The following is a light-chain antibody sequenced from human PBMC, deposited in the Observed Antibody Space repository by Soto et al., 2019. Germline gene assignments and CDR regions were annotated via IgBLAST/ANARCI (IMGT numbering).Light chain of an antibody. CDR1: NSNIGAGYD. CDR2: GNS. J-gene: IGLJ1*01. Sequence: QSVLTQPPSVSGAPGQRVTISCTGSNSNIGAGYDVHWYQQLPGTAPKLLIHGNSYRPSGVPDRFPGSKSGTSASLAITGLQAEDEADYYCQSYDNSLKTYVSGSGTKVTVL. CDR3: QSYDNSLKTYV. V-gene: IGLV1-40*01.